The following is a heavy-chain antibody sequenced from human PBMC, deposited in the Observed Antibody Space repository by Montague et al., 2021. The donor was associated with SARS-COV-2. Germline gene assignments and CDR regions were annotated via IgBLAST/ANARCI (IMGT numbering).Heavy chain of an antibody. V-gene: IGHV4-4*07. D-gene: IGHD3-10*01. J-gene: IGHJ4*02. CDR3: VRGQGRSNRNYPDS. Sequence: SETLSLTCTVSGGSISGYYWSWFRQSAGKGLEWIGRIYNSGSTSYNPSLKSRVTMSVDTSKNQLSLKLSSVTAADTAVYYCVRGQGRSNRNYPDSWGQGTLVTVSS. CDR2: IYNSGST. CDR1: GGSISGYY.